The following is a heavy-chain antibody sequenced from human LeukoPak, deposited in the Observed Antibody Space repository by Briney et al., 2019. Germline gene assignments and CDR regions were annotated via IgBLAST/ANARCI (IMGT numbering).Heavy chain of an antibody. CDR3: ARSRGRKVTPFDY. J-gene: IGHJ4*02. Sequence: PSETLSLTCTGSGDSISTYYWSWLRQPQGKGLEGIGYIYTSGSTNYNPSLKSRVTISLDTSNNQFSLNLNSVTAADTAVYYCARSRGRKVTPFDYWGQGILVTVSS. D-gene: IGHD3-10*01. V-gene: IGHV4-4*09. CDR2: IYTSGST. CDR1: GDSISTYY.